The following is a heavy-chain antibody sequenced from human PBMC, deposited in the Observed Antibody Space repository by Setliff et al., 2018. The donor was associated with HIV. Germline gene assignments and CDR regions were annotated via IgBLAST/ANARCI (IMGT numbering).Heavy chain of an antibody. CDR2: IKYDGGEK. CDR3: AREPHELRYFDWLLYPAYYYYGMDV. CDR1: GFTFSSYW. V-gene: IGHV3-7*01. Sequence: PGGSLRLSCAASGFTFSSYWMSWVRQAPGKGLEWVANIKYDGGEKYYVGSVKGRFTISRDNAKNSLYLQMNSLRAEDTAVYYCAREPHELRYFDWLLYPAYYYYGMDVWGQGTTVTVSS. J-gene: IGHJ6*02. D-gene: IGHD3-9*01.